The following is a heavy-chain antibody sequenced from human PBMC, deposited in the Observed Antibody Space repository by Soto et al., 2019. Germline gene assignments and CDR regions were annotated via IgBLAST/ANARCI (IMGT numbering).Heavy chain of an antibody. V-gene: IGHV4-34*01. D-gene: IGHD6-19*01. J-gene: IGHJ4*02. Sequence: QVQLQQWGAGLLKPSETLSLTCAVYGGSFSGYYWSWIRQPPGKGLEWIGEINHSGSTNYNPSLKSRVTISVDTSKNQFSLKLSSVTAADTAVYYCARGVGIAVAGITNYWGQGTLVTVSS. CDR1: GGSFSGYY. CDR2: INHSGST. CDR3: ARGVGIAVAGITNY.